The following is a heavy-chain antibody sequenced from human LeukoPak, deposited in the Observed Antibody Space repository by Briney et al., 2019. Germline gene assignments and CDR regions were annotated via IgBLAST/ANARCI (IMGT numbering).Heavy chain of an antibody. D-gene: IGHD3-22*01. CDR2: ISGSDIST. J-gene: IGHJ4*02. CDR3: AKDSKTYYYDSSFDC. CDR1: GFTFSSYA. Sequence: PGGSLRLSCAASGFTFSSYAMSWVRQAPGKGLEWVSGISGSDISTYYVDSVKGWFTISRDNSKNTLYLQINSLRAEDTAVYYCAKDSKTYYYDSSFDCWGQGTLVTVSS. V-gene: IGHV3-23*01.